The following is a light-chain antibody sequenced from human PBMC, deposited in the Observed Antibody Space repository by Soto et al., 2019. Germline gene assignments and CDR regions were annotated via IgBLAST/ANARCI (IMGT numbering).Light chain of an antibody. CDR3: QQYNSYWT. J-gene: IGKJ5*01. CDR2: DAS. V-gene: IGKV1-5*01. CDR1: QSLNRW. Sequence: IQVGQSPSRLSFSLGYRVTNSCRASQSLNRWLAWYQQKPGKAPKLLIYDASSLQSGVPSRFSGSGSGTEFTLTISSLQPDDFATYYCQQYNSYWTFGQGTRLEI.